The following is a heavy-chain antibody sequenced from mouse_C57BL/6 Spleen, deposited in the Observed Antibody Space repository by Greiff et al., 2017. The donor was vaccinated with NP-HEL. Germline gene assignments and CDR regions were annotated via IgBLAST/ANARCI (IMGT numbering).Heavy chain of an antibody. J-gene: IGHJ4*01. D-gene: IGHD4-1*01. Sequence: VQLQESGPGLVKPSQSLSLTCSVTGYSITSGYYWNWIRQFPGNKLEWMGYISYDGSNNYNPSLKNRISITRDTSKNQFFLKLNSVTTEDTATYYCASLTGSYYYAMDYWGQGTSVTVSS. CDR2: ISYDGSN. CDR3: ASLTGSYYYAMDY. V-gene: IGHV3-6*01. CDR1: GYSITSGYY.